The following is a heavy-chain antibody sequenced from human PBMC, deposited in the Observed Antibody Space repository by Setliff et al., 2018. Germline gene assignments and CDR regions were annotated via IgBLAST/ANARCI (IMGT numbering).Heavy chain of an antibody. CDR2: IYYSGST. CDR3: ARYGTEYGDYEIPGDV. D-gene: IGHD4-17*01. V-gene: IGHV4-39*01. J-gene: IGHJ6*04. CDR1: GGSISDNNYY. Sequence: SETLSLTCTVSGGSISDNNYYWGWIRQSPGKGLEWIGSIYYSGSTYYNPSLKSRITRSVDTSKNQFSLKLSSVTAADTAVYYGARYGTEYGDYEIPGDVWGKGTTVTVSS.